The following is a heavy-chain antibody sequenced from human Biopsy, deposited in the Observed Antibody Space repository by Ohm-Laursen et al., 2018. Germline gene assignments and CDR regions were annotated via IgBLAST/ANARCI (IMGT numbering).Heavy chain of an antibody. CDR2: IPCRGGSP. Sequence: SLRLSCSSSFFTFSSHAMIFFLQAPGNGLYCVSLIPCRGGSPYSADPVKGRFTISRDNSKNTLYLQMNILRAEDTAMYYCARDLYDFCGGCPFDPWGQGTLVTVSP. CDR3: ARDLYDFCGGCPFDP. J-gene: IGHJ5*02. V-gene: IGHV3-23*01. CDR1: FFTFSSHA. D-gene: IGHD3-3*01.